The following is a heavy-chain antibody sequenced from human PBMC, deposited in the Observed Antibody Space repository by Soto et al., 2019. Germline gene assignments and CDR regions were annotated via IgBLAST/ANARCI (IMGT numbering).Heavy chain of an antibody. CDR1: GFTFSSDG. J-gene: IGHJ5*02. CDR3: AKLGGWFDP. Sequence: QVQLVESGGGVVQPGRSLRLSCAASGFTFSSDGMHWVRQAPGKGLEWVAVISYDGSNKYYADSVKGRFTISRDNSKNTLYLQMNSLRAEDTAVYYCAKLGGWFDPWGQGTLVTVSS. V-gene: IGHV3-30*18. D-gene: IGHD3-16*01. CDR2: ISYDGSNK.